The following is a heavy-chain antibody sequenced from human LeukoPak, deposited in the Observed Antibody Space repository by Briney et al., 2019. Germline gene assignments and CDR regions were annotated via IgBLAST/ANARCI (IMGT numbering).Heavy chain of an antibody. Sequence: GGSLRLSCAASGFTVSSNYMSWVRQAPGKGLEWVSVIYSGGSTYYADSVKGRFTISKDNSKNTLYLQMNSLRAEDTAVYYCAGGYCSGGSCYSGGDYWGQGTLVTVSS. V-gene: IGHV3-66*02. CDR2: IYSGGST. CDR1: GFTVSSNY. J-gene: IGHJ4*02. CDR3: AGGYCSGGSCYSGGDY. D-gene: IGHD2-15*01.